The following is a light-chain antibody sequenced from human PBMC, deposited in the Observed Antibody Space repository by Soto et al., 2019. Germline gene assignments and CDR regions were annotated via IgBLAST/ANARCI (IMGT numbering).Light chain of an antibody. CDR3: CSYAGSRV. CDR2: EVS. CDR1: SSDVGSYNL. Sequence: QSVLTQPASVSGSPGQSITISCTGTSSDVGSYNLVSWYQQHPGKAPKLMIYEVSKRPSGVSNRFSGSKSGNTASLTISGLQAEDEADYYCCSYAGSRVFGGGTKVNVL. V-gene: IGLV2-23*02. J-gene: IGLJ3*02.